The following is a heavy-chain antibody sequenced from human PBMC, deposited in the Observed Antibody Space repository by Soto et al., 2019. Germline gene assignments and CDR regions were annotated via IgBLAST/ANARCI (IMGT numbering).Heavy chain of an antibody. J-gene: IGHJ6*02. D-gene: IGHD3-22*01. Sequence: GASVKVSCKASGYTFTGYYMHWVRQAPGQGLEWMGWINPNSGGTNYAQKFQGWVTMTRDTSISTAYMELSRLRSDDTAVYYCARYYYDNSGRNYGMDVWGQGTTVTVSS. CDR1: GYTFTGYY. CDR3: ARYYYDNSGRNYGMDV. V-gene: IGHV1-2*04. CDR2: INPNSGGT.